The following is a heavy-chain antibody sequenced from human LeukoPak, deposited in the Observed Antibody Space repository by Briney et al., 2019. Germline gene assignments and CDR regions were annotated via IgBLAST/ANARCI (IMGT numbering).Heavy chain of an antibody. V-gene: IGHV4-39*07. CDR3: ARGEGITMVRGVKWVS. CDR1: GGSISSSSYC. CDR2: IYYSGST. J-gene: IGHJ4*02. D-gene: IGHD3-10*01. Sequence: PSETLSLACTVSGGSISSSSYCGGLRPPPRGKGLERRGSIYYSGSTYYNPSLKSRVTISVDTSKNQFSLKLSSVTAADTAVYYCARGEGITMVRGVKWVSWGQGTLVTVSS.